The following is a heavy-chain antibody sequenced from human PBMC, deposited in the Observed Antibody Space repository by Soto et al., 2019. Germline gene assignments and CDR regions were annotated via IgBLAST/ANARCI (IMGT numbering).Heavy chain of an antibody. Sequence: QVQLVQSGAEVKKPGSSVKVSCKASGGTFSSYAISWVRQAPGQGLEWMGGIIPIFGTANYAQKFQGRVTITADESTSTVYMELSSLRSEDTAVYYCATLHSRVDYYYGMDVWGEGTTVTVSS. CDR2: IIPIFGTA. V-gene: IGHV1-69*12. CDR1: GGTFSSYA. J-gene: IGHJ6*04. D-gene: IGHD2-21*01. CDR3: ATLHSRVDYYYGMDV.